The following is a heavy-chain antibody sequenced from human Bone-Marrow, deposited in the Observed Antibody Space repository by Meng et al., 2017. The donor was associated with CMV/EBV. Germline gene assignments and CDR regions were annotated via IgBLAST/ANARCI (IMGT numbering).Heavy chain of an antibody. D-gene: IGHD6-19*01. Sequence: GESLKISCAASGFTFSSYAMSWVRQAPGKGLVWVSTIGNGGHTYYADSVKGRFTVSRDDAENELYLHMSSLRVEDTAVYFCARDGTGWSRDHWGQGALVTVSS. CDR3: ARDGTGWSRDH. CDR1: GFTFSSYA. CDR2: IGNGGHT. V-gene: IGHV3-23*01. J-gene: IGHJ4*02.